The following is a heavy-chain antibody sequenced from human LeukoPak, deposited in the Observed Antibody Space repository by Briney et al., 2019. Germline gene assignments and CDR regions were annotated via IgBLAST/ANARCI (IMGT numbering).Heavy chain of an antibody. CDR1: GYSFTSYW. CDR2: IYPGDSGT. J-gene: IGHJ5*02. V-gene: IGHV5-51*01. CDR3: ARRDQDYSGSGRWFDP. D-gene: IGHD5-12*01. Sequence: GESLKISCKGSGYSFTSYWIGWVRQMPGKGLEWMGIIYPGDSGTRYSPSFQGQVTISADKSISTAYLQWSSLKASDTAMYYCARRDQDYSGSGRWFDPWGQGTLVTVSS.